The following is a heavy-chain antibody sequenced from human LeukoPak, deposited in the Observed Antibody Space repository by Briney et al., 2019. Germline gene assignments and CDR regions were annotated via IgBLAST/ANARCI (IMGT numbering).Heavy chain of an antibody. CDR3: ARGGSYCSSTSCHDAFDI. CDR2: IYYSGST. V-gene: IGHV4-59*01. J-gene: IGHJ3*02. CDR1: GGSISSYY. D-gene: IGHD2-2*01. Sequence: SETLSLTCTVSGGSISSYYWSWIRQPPGKGLEWIGYIYYSGSTNYNPSLKSRVTISVDTSKNQFSLKLSSVTAADTAVYYCARGGSYCSSTSCHDAFDIWGQGTMVTVSS.